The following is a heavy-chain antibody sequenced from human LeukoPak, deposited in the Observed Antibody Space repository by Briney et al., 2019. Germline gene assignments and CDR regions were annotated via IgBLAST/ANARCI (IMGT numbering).Heavy chain of an antibody. D-gene: IGHD1-14*01. CDR2: IYHSGST. Sequence: PSETLSLTCTVSGGSISSDYWSWIRQPPGKGLEWIGYIYHSGSTNYNPSLKSRVTISLDTSKNQFSLKVTSVTAADTAVYYCARDGQRNHFDYWGQGTLVTVSS. CDR3: ARDGQRNHFDY. V-gene: IGHV4-59*01. CDR1: GGSISSDY. J-gene: IGHJ4*02.